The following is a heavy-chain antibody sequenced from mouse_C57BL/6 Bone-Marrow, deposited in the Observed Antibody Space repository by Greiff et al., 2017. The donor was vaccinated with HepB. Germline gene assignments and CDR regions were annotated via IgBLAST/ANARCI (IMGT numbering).Heavy chain of an antibody. Sequence: QVQLQQPGAELVRPGTSVKLSCKASGYTFTSYWMHWVKQRPGQGLEWIGVIDPSDSYTNYNQKFKGKATLTVDTSSSTAYMQLSSLTSEDSAVYYCARRGYYYGREAMDYWGQGTSVTVSS. J-gene: IGHJ4*01. V-gene: IGHV1-59*01. CDR1: GYTFTSYW. D-gene: IGHD1-1*01. CDR2: IDPSDSYT. CDR3: ARRGYYYGREAMDY.